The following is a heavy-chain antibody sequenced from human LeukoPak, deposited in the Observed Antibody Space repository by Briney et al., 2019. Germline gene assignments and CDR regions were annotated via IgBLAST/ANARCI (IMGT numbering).Heavy chain of an antibody. CDR1: GFTFDDYT. V-gene: IGHV3-43*01. Sequence: GGSLRLSCAASGFTFDDYTMHWVRQAPGKGLEWVSLISWDGGGTYYADSVKGRFTISRDNSKNSLYLQMNSLRTEDTALYYCATVDTAFSNDIYFDYWGQGTLVTVSS. J-gene: IGHJ4*02. D-gene: IGHD5-18*01. CDR2: ISWDGGGT. CDR3: ATVDTAFSNDIYFDY.